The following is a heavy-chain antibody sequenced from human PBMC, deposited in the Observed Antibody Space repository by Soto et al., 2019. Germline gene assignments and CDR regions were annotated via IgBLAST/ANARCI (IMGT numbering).Heavy chain of an antibody. V-gene: IGHV3-30*03. CDR1: GLIFSNYG. Sequence: GGSLRLSCATSGLIFSNYGMHWVRQAPGKGLEWVALISHDGRNKYYADSVQGRFTISRDNSKNTLYLQMNSLRPEDTALYYCARDRPVKARSGSLSSWGQGTLVTVSS. D-gene: IGHD1-26*01. CDR3: ARDRPVKARSGSLSS. CDR2: ISHDGRNK. J-gene: IGHJ5*02.